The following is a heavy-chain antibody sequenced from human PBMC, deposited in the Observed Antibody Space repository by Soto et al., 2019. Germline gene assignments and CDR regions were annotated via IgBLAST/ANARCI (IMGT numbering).Heavy chain of an antibody. D-gene: IGHD6-19*01. Sequence: SETLCLTCTVSGGSISSGGYYWSWIRQHPGKGLEWIGYIYYSGSTYYNPSLKSRVTISVDTSKNQFSLKLSPVTAADTAVYYCARDQGAVAGYYYYGMDVWGQGNTVTVSS. CDR2: IYYSGST. CDR3: ARDQGAVAGYYYYGMDV. J-gene: IGHJ6*02. CDR1: GGSISSGGYY. V-gene: IGHV4-31*03.